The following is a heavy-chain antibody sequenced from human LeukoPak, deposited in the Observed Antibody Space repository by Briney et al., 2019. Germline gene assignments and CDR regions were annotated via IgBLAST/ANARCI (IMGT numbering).Heavy chain of an antibody. J-gene: IGHJ4*02. V-gene: IGHV4-4*02. CDR3: ARGGGPYRPLDY. CDR1: GGSISSTNW. CDR2: VHLSGRT. Sequence: SETLSLTCGVSGGSISSTNWWTWVRQPPGEGLEWIGEVHLSGRTNYNPSLESRVTMSVDMSENHISLKLTSVIAADTAVYYCARGGGPYRPLDYSGQGTLVTVSS.